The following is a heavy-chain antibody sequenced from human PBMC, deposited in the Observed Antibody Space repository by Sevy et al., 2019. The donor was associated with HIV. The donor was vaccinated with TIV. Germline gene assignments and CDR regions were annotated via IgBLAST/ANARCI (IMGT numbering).Heavy chain of an antibody. V-gene: IGHV3-30*04. CDR1: GFTFSSYA. J-gene: IGHJ6*02. Sequence: GGSLRLSCAAPGFTFSSYAMHWVRQAPGKGLEWVAVISYDGSNKYYADSVKGQFTISRDNSKNTLYLQMNSLRAEDTAVYYCARDPQRYCSSTSCYYYYGMDVWGQGTTVTVSS. D-gene: IGHD2-2*01. CDR2: ISYDGSNK. CDR3: ARDPQRYCSSTSCYYYYGMDV.